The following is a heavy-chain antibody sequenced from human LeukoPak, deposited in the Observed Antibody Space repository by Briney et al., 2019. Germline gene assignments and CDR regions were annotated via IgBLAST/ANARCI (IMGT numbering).Heavy chain of an antibody. CDR1: GGSISSYY. V-gene: IGHV4-4*09. D-gene: IGHD2-2*01. J-gene: IGHJ6*03. CDR3: ARQVVVVPAATYYMDV. CDR2: VYTSGST. Sequence: SETLSLTCTVSGGSISSYYWSWIRQPPGKGLEWIGYVYTSGSTNYNPSLKSRVTMSVDTSKNQFSLKLSSVTAADTAVYYCARQVVVVPAATYYMDVWGKGTTVTVSS.